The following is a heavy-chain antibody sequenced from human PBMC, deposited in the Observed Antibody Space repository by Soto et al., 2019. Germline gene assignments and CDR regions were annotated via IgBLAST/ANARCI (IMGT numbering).Heavy chain of an antibody. CDR3: GGGREGTYYYYYYMDV. Sequence: QVQLVQSGAEVKKPGASVKVSCKASGYTFTSYDINWVRQATGEGLEWMGWMNPNSANTGYAQKIQGEDTMTRKNSISKAYMAQSSLSSEYTAVYYWGGGREGTYYYYYYMDVWGKGTTVTVSS. CDR1: GYTFTSYD. CDR2: MNPNSANT. V-gene: IGHV1-8*01. D-gene: IGHD1-1*01. J-gene: IGHJ6*03.